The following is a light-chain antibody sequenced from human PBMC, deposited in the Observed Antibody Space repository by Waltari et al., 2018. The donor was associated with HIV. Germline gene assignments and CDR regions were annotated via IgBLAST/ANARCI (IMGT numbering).Light chain of an antibody. V-gene: IGLV2-11*01. CDR2: AVS. CDR3: CSYAGTYV. Sequence: QSALSQPRSLYGSSGPSVTIPLPGPGRHLGTYNFVSWYQQHQANAPKLIIYAVSQRPSGVPDRFSGSKSGNTASLTISGLHAEDEADYYCCSYAGTYVFGTGTKVTVL. J-gene: IGLJ1*01. CDR1: GRHLGTYNF.